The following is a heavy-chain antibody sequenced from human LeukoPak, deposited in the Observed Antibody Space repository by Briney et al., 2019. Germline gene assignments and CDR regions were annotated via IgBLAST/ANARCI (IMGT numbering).Heavy chain of an antibody. J-gene: IGHJ4*02. Sequence: ASVKVSCKASGGTFSSYANSWVRQAPGQGLEWMGGIIPIFGTANYAQKFRGRVTITADKSTSTAYMELSSLRSEDTAVYYCARPESTVYGCFDYWGQGTLVTVSS. CDR2: IIPIFGTA. CDR1: GGTFSSYA. CDR3: ARPESTVYGCFDY. V-gene: IGHV1-69*06. D-gene: IGHD4-17*01.